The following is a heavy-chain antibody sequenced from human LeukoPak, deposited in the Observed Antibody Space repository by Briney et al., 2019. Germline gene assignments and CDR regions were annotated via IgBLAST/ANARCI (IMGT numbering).Heavy chain of an antibody. Sequence: GGSLRLSCAASGFTFSSYGMHWVRQAPGKGLEWVAVISYDGSNKYYADSVKGRFTISRDNSKNTLYLQMNSLRAEDTAVYYCARTSDSGYSNFDYWGQGTLVTVSS. CDR2: ISYDGSNK. D-gene: IGHD3-22*01. CDR1: GFTFSSYG. V-gene: IGHV3-30*19. CDR3: ARTSDSGYSNFDY. J-gene: IGHJ4*02.